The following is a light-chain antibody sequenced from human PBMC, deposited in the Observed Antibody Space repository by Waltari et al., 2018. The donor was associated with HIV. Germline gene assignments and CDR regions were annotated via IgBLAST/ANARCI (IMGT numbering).Light chain of an antibody. J-gene: IGLJ3*02. CDR3: ATWDDNLSGWV. V-gene: IGLV1-47*01. Sequence: QFVLTQPPSASATPGQRVTIACSGTNSNLGNNYVYWSQQLPGTDHKVLIYRNNYRPSGVPDRFSGSKSGTSASLAISGLRSEDEADYYCATWDDNLSGWVFGGGTKLTVL. CDR1: NSNLGNNY. CDR2: RNN.